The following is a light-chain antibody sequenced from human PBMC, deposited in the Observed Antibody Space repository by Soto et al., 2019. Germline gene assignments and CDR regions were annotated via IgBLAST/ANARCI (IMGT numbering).Light chain of an antibody. V-gene: IGLV1-44*01. CDR3: ATWDDSLHGYV. J-gene: IGLJ1*01. CDR1: NSNIGNNK. CDR2: TSN. Sequence: QTVVTQPPSASGTPGQRVTISCSGSNSNIGNNKVNWYQQLPGTAPKLLIYTSNQRPSGVPDRFSGSKSGTSASLAISGRQSEDEADYYCATWDDSLHGYVFGTGTKLTVL.